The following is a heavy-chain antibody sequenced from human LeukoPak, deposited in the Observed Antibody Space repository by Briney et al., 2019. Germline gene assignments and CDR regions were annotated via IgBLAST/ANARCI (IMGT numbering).Heavy chain of an antibody. CDR3: ARAVSGYYGEYFQH. J-gene: IGHJ1*01. CDR1: GGSISSYY. Sequence: SETLSLTCTVSGGSISSYYWSWIRQPPGKGLEWIGYIYYSGSTNYNPSLKSRVTISVDTSKNQFSLKLSSVTAADTAVYYCARAVSGYYGEYFQHWGQGTLVTVSS. V-gene: IGHV4-59*01. CDR2: IYYSGST. D-gene: IGHD3-22*01.